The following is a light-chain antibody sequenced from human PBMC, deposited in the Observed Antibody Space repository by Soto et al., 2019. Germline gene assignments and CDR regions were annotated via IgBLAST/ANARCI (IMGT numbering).Light chain of an antibody. CDR1: NSDVGGYNY. CDR2: DVS. CDR3: SSYTSRDTRV. J-gene: IGLJ2*01. V-gene: IGLV2-14*03. Sequence: QSALTQPASVSGSPGQSITISCTGTNSDVGGYNYVSWYQQHPGKAPKLMIYDVSNRPLGVSYRFSGSKSGNTASLNISGLQAEDEADYYCSSYTSRDTRVFGGGTKLTVL.